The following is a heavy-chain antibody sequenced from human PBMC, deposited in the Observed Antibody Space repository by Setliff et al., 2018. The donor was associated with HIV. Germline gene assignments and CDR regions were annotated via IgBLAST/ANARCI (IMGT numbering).Heavy chain of an antibody. Sequence: SETLSLTCTVSGVSISYYPWSWIRQPPGKGLEWIGYISYTGNTNYDPSLATRVTMSIDTANMQFSLKLTYVSAADTSVYYCANMGGRYVGYFESWGQGTLVTVSS. CDR2: ISYTGNT. J-gene: IGHJ4*02. CDR3: ANMGGRYVGYFES. D-gene: IGHD3-16*01. V-gene: IGHV4-59*01. CDR1: GVSISYYP.